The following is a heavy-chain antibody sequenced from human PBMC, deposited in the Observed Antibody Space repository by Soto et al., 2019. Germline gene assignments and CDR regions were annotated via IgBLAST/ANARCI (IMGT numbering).Heavy chain of an antibody. J-gene: IGHJ4*02. D-gene: IGHD6-19*01. CDR3: AHGSGWVFDF. V-gene: IGHV2-5*02. Sequence: QITLKESGPTLVTPTQTLTLTCTFSGFSLSTSGVGVGWFRQPPGKALEWLTLIYWDDDNHYSPSLQSRLSITKDPSKNQVVLTMTHMDPVDTATYYCAHGSGWVFDFWGQGALVTVSS. CDR1: GFSLSTSGVG. CDR2: IYWDDDN.